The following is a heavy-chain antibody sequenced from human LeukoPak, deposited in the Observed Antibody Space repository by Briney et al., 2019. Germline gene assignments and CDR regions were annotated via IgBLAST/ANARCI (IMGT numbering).Heavy chain of an antibody. V-gene: IGHV3-30*18. D-gene: IGHD5-24*01. Sequence: PGGSLRLSCAASEFTFSSYGMHWVRQAPGKGLEWVAVISYDGSNKYYADSVKGRFTISRDNSKNTLYLQMNSLGAEDTAVYYCAKQDGRGDGYNYLKVTNFDYWGQGTLVTVSS. CDR1: EFTFSSYG. CDR3: AKQDGRGDGYNYLKVTNFDY. J-gene: IGHJ4*02. CDR2: ISYDGSNK.